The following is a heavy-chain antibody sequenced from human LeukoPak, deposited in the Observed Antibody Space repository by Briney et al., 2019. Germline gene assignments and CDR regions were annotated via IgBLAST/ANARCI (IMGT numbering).Heavy chain of an antibody. D-gene: IGHD3-9*01. CDR1: GFTFDDYA. V-gene: IGHV3-9*01. CDR3: AKDGDILTVYYFDY. J-gene: IGHJ4*02. Sequence: PGGSLRLSCAASGFTFDDYAMHWVRQAPGKGLEWVSGISWNSGSIGYADSVKGRFTISRDNAKNSLYLQMNSLRAEDTALYYCAKDGDILTVYYFDYWGQGTLVTVSS. CDR2: ISWNSGSI.